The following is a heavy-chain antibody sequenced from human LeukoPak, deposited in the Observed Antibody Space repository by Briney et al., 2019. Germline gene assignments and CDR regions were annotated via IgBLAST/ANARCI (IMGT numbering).Heavy chain of an antibody. CDR2: ISGSGDAT. CDR1: AFTFSNHA. J-gene: IGHJ6*03. D-gene: IGHD3/OR15-3a*01. CDR3: AKDGHKSDWYYYIDV. V-gene: IGHV3-23*01. Sequence: GGSLRLSCAASAFTFSNHAMTWVRQAPGKGLEWVSTISGSGDATWYADSVRGRFTISRDNSKSTLFLQMNSLRAEDTAVYYCAKDGHKSDWYYYIDVWGKGTTVTVSS.